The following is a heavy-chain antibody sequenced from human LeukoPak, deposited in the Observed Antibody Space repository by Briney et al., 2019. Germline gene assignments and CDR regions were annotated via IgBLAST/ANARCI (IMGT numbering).Heavy chain of an antibody. D-gene: IGHD1-26*01. J-gene: IGHJ5*02. V-gene: IGHV1-2*06. CDR1: GYTFTGYY. Sequence: GASVKVSCKASGYTFTGYYMHWVRQAPGQGLEWMGRINPNSGGTNYAQKFQGRVTMTRDTSISTAYIELSRLRSDDTAVYYCARDSSGVVGATSWFDPWGQGTLVTVSS. CDR2: INPNSGGT. CDR3: ARDSSGVVGATSWFDP.